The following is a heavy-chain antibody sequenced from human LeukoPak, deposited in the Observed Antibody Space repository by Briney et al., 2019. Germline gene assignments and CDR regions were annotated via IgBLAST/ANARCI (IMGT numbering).Heavy chain of an antibody. V-gene: IGHV3-66*01. CDR3: ARIQYSSGWYPDAFDI. D-gene: IGHD6-19*01. CDR1: GLTVSGTY. J-gene: IGHJ3*02. CDR2: ICGGGST. Sequence: GGSLRLSCAASGLTVSGTYMSWVRQAPGKGLEWVSVICGGGSTYYADSVKGRFTISRDNSKNTLYLQMNSLRAEDTAVYYCARIQYSSGWYPDAFDIWGQGTMVTVSS.